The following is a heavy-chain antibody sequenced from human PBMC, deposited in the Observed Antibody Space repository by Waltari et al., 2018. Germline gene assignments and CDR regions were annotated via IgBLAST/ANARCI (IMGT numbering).Heavy chain of an antibody. CDR2: RTQGGSDK. J-gene: IGHJ3*02. CDR1: GFTFCSYW. V-gene: IGHV3-7*01. D-gene: IGHD3-10*01. CDR3: VRPSRASFGDDAFDI. Sequence: EVQLVESGGGLVQPGGSLRLSCAASGFTFCSYWMSWVRQAPGKGLGLLENRTQGGSDKDYVDSVQGLFTIARDNATNSLYLQMNSLRAEDTAVYYCVRPSRASFGDDAFDIWGQGTMVTVSS.